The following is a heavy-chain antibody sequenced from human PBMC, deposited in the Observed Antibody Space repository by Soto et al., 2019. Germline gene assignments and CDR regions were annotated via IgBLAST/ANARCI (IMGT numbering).Heavy chain of an antibody. CDR3: AKDPIRNNPPYYFDY. D-gene: IGHD1-1*01. CDR1: GFTFSSYA. Sequence: EVQLLESGGGLVQPGGSLRLSCAASGFTFSSYAMSWVRQAPGKGLEWVSAISGSGGSTYYADSVKGRFTISRDNSKNTLYLQMNSLTAEDTAAYYCAKDPIRNNPPYYFDYWGHGTLVTVSS. CDR2: ISGSGGST. V-gene: IGHV3-23*01. J-gene: IGHJ4*01.